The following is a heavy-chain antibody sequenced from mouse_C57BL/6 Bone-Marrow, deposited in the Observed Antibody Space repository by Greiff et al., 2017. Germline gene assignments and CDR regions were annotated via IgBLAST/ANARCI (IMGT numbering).Heavy chain of an antibody. J-gene: IGHJ3*01. CDR2: ISGGGGNT. V-gene: IGHV5-9*01. CDR1: GFTFSSYT. CDR3: ARGNYCPWFAY. D-gene: IGHD2-1*01. Sequence: EVKLVESGGGLVKPGGSLKLSCAASGFTFSSYTMSWVRQTPGKRLEWVATISGGGGNTYYPDSVKGRFTISIDNAKNTLYLQLSSLRSEDTALYYCARGNYCPWFAYWGQGTLVTVSA.